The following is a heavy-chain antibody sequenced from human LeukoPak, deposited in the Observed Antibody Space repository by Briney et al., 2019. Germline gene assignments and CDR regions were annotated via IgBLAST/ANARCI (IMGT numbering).Heavy chain of an antibody. J-gene: IGHJ6*03. V-gene: IGHV3-49*03. CDR1: GFTFGDYA. Sequence: PGGSLRLSCTASGFTFGDYAMSWFRQAPGKGLEWVGFIRSKAYGGTTEYAASVKGRFTISRDDSKSIAYLQMNSLKTEDTAVYYCTREVDFWSGYYYYYYMDVWGKGTTVTVSS. D-gene: IGHD3-3*01. CDR3: TREVDFWSGYYYYYYMDV. CDR2: IRSKAYGGTT.